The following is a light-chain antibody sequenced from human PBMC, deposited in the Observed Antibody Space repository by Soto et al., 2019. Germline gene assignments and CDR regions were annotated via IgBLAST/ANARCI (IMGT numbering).Light chain of an antibody. CDR1: QSVSSSY. CDR2: GAS. Sequence: EIVLTQSPATLSLSPGERATLSCRASQSVSSSYLAWYQQKPGQAPRLLIYGASSRATGIPDRFSGSGSGTNFTLTIIRLEPEDFAVYYCQQYRSTPPITFGQGTRLEIK. CDR3: QQYRSTPPIT. V-gene: IGKV3-20*01. J-gene: IGKJ5*01.